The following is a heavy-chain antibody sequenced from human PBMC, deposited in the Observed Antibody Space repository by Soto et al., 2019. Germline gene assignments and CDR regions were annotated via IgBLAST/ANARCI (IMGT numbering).Heavy chain of an antibody. J-gene: IGHJ6*02. CDR1: GGSISSDSYS. Sequence: QLQLQESGSGLVKPSQTLSLTCAVSGGSISSDSYSWSWIRQPPGKGLEWIGYIYHSGTTYYNPSLRSRVTLSVDRSKNQFSLNLTSVTAADTAVYYCAGYDSGNYYYGMDVWGQGTTVTVSS. D-gene: IGHD3-10*01. CDR3: AGYDSGNYYYGMDV. CDR2: IYHSGTT. V-gene: IGHV4-30-2*01.